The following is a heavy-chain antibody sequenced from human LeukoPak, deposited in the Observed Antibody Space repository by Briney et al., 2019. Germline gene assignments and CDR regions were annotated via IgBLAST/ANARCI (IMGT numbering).Heavy chain of an antibody. Sequence: SETLSLTCTVSGGSISSYYWSWIRQPPGKGLEWIGYIYYSGSTNYNPSLKSRVTIPVDTSKNQFSLKLSSVTAADTAVYYCAREHSSWYYFDYWGQGTLVTVSS. V-gene: IGHV4-59*01. D-gene: IGHD6-13*01. J-gene: IGHJ4*02. CDR2: IYYSGST. CDR3: AREHSSWYYFDY. CDR1: GGSISSYY.